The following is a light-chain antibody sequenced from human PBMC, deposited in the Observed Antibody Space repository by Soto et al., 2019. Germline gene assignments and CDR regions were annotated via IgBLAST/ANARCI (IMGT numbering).Light chain of an antibody. Sequence: VVLTQTPASLSLSPGEISTLSCRASQSVRTSLAWYQHKPGQAPRLVIYDASLRANGVPARFGGSGSGTDFTLTINSLEPEDFAVYYCQQRNVWPPITFGQGTRLEIK. CDR2: DAS. J-gene: IGKJ5*01. CDR3: QQRNVWPPIT. V-gene: IGKV3-11*01. CDR1: QSVRTS.